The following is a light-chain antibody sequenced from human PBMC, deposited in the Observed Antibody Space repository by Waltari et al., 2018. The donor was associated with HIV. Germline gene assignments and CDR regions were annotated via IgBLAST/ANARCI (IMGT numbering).Light chain of an antibody. J-gene: IGLJ2*01. Sequence: QSALTQPASVSGSPGQSITISCTGTSRAIGAYDSVLWYRQHPGKAPKLMIYDVNQRPPGVSNRFSGSKSGNTASLTISGLQAEDEGDYHCCSYAGPSGLSEVFGGGTKLTVL. CDR2: DVN. CDR1: SRAIGAYDS. CDR3: CSYAGPSGLSEV. V-gene: IGLV2-23*02.